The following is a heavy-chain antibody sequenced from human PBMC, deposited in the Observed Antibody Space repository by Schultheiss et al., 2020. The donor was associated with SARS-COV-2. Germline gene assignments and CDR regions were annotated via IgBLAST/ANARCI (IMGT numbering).Heavy chain of an antibody. CDR2: ISGSGGST. CDR3: ARHDGAVAGNAGIDY. V-gene: IGHV3-23*01. D-gene: IGHD6-19*01. J-gene: IGHJ4*02. Sequence: GESLKISCAASGFTFSSYAMSWVRQAPGKGLEWVSAISGSGGSTYYADSVKGRFTISRDNSKNTLYLQMNSLRAEDTAVYYCARHDGAVAGNAGIDYWGQGTLVTVSS. CDR1: GFTFSSYA.